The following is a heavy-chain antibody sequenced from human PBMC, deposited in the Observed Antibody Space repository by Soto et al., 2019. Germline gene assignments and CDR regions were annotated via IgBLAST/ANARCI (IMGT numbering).Heavy chain of an antibody. CDR2: ISGSGGST. J-gene: IGHJ4*02. Sequence: GGSLRLSCAASGFTFSSYAMSRVRQAPGKGLEWVSSISGSGGSTYYADSVKGRFTISRDNSKNTLYLQMNSLRAEDTALYYCALSTNGGSPYWGQGTLVTVSS. CDR3: ALSTNGGSPY. D-gene: IGHD2-8*01. V-gene: IGHV3-23*01. CDR1: GFTFSSYA.